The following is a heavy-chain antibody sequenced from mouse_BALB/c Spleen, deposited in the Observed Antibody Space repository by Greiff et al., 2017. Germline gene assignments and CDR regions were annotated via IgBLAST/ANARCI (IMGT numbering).Heavy chain of an antibody. J-gene: IGHJ4*01. V-gene: IGHV5-6-3*01. Sequence: EVKLMESGGGLVQPGGSLKLSCAASGFTFSSYGMSWVRQTPDKRLELVATINSNGGSTYYPDSVKGRFTISRDNAKNTLYLQMSSLKSEDTAMYYCARYRADAMDYWGQGTSVTVSS. CDR1: GFTFSSYG. CDR3: ARYRADAMDY. CDR2: INSNGGST. D-gene: IGHD3-3*01.